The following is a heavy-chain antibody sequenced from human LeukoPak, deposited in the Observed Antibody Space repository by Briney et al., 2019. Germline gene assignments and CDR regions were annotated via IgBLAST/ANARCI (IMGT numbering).Heavy chain of an antibody. CDR2: IYYRGST. D-gene: IGHD2-8*01. Sequence: SETLSLTCTGSGGSISSYYWSWIRQPPGKGLEWIGYIYYRGSTNYNPSLKSRVNISVDTSKKQFSLRLSSVTAADTAVYYCARDSVYATNWFDPWGQGTLVTVSS. V-gene: IGHV4-59*12. CDR3: ARDSVYATNWFDP. J-gene: IGHJ5*02. CDR1: GGSISSYY.